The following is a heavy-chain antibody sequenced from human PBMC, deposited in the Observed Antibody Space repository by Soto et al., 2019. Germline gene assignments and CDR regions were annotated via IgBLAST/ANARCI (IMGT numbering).Heavy chain of an antibody. CDR1: GFTFSRYW. J-gene: IGHJ5*02. V-gene: IGHV3-7*01. CDR2: LNQDGREK. CDR3: AREPSGIDL. Sequence: TGGSLRLSCAASGFTFSRYWMSWVRQLPGKGLEWVANLNQDGREKYYVDSLKGRFTISRDNAKNSLFLEMNSLRVEDTAVYYCAREPSGIDLWGLGTLVTVSS. D-gene: IGHD1-26*01.